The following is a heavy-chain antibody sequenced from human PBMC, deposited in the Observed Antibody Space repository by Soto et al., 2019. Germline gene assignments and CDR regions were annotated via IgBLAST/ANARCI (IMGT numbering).Heavy chain of an antibody. V-gene: IGHV1-46*01. CDR1: GYTFTSYY. Sequence: QVQLVQSGAEVKKPGASVKVSCKASGYTFTSYYMHWVRQAPGQGLEWMGIINPSGGSTSYAQKFQGRVTMTRDTSTSTVYMELSSLRSEDTAVYYCARDPRIAAAGYYYYGMDVWGQGTTVTVSS. J-gene: IGHJ6*02. CDR3: ARDPRIAAAGYYYYGMDV. CDR2: INPSGGST. D-gene: IGHD6-13*01.